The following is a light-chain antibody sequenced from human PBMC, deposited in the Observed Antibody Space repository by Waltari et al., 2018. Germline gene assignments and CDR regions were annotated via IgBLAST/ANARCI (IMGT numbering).Light chain of an antibody. J-gene: IGLJ1*01. CDR2: LNSDGSH. CDR1: SGHSSYA. Sequence: QLVLTQSPSASASLGASVKLTCTLSSGHSSYAIAWHQQQPEKGPRYLMKLNSDGSHSKGDGIPDRFSGCSAGAERYLAISSLQSEDEADYYCQTWGTGGYVFGTGTKVTVL. CDR3: QTWGTGGYV. V-gene: IGLV4-69*01.